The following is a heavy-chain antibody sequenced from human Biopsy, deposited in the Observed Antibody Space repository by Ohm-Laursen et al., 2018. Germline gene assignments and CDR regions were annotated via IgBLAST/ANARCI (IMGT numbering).Heavy chain of an antibody. CDR2: IFYSANT. CDR1: GVSINGGRYY. D-gene: IGHD3-22*01. V-gene: IGHV4-39*02. Sequence: SETLSLTCTVSGVSINGGRYYWNWIRHPPGKGLEWIGNIFYSANTYYNPSLKSRVNISVDTFKNHFSLKLNSVTAADTAVYYCARDYDTSGYYYVSWGQGTLVTVSS. CDR3: ARDYDTSGYYYVS. J-gene: IGHJ5*02.